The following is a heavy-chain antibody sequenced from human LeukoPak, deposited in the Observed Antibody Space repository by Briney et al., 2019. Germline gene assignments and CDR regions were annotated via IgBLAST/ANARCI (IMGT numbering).Heavy chain of an antibody. V-gene: IGHV3-23*01. CDR2: ISGSGGST. CDR3: AKVRWQQLVDFDY. Sequence: QSGGSLRLSCAASGFIFSSYAMSWVRQAPGKGLEWVSAISGSGGSTYYADSVKGRFPISRDNSKNTLYLQMNSLRAEDTAVYYCAKVRWQQLVDFDYWGQGTLVTVSS. J-gene: IGHJ4*02. D-gene: IGHD6-13*01. CDR1: GFIFSSYA.